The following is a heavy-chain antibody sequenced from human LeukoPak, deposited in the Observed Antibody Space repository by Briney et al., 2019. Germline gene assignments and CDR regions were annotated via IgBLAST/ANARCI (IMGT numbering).Heavy chain of an antibody. CDR3: TKDIYYFDSSGYHDY. CDR2: IYSGGST. V-gene: IGHV3-66*01. J-gene: IGHJ4*02. CDR1: GFTVSSNY. Sequence: GGSPRLSCAASGFTVSSNYMSWVRQAPGKGLEWVSVIYSGGSTYYADSVKDRFTISRDDSKNTLYLQMNSLRAEDTAMYYCTKDIYYFDSSGYHDYWGQGTLVTVSS. D-gene: IGHD3-22*01.